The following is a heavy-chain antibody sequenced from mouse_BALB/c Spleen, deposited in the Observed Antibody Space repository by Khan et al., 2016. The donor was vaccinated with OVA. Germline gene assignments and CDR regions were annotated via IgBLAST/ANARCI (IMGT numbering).Heavy chain of an antibody. J-gene: IGHJ4*01. CDR1: GFSLTDYA. CDR2: IWAGGSK. Sequence: QVQLKESGPGLVAPSQSLSITCTVSGFSLTDYAVSWIRQPPGKGLEWLGIIWAGGSKSYNSALKSRMSISNDNSRSQVFLNMNSLQADDTAIYYCAKGPPYYAMDYWGQGTSVTVSS. V-gene: IGHV2-6-5*01. CDR3: AKGPPYYAMDY.